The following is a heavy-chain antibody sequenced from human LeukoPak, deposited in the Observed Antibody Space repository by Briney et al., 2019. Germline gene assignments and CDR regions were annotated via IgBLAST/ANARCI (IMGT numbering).Heavy chain of an antibody. Sequence: GGSLRLSCAASRFTFITSAMSWVRQAPGKGPECVSGISNSGAGTYYADSVKGRFTISRDNSKSTLYLQMNGLRAEDTAVYYCAKRYSSSWTFDSWGQGTLVTVSS. V-gene: IGHV3-23*01. CDR2: ISNSGAGT. CDR1: RFTFITSA. J-gene: IGHJ4*02. CDR3: AKRYSSSWTFDS. D-gene: IGHD6-13*01.